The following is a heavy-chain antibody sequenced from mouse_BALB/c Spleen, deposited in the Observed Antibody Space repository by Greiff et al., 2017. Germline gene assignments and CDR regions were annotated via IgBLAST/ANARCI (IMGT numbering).Heavy chain of an antibody. CDR1: GFTFSDYY. J-gene: IGHJ3*01. Sequence: EVMLVESGGGLVKPGGSLKLSCAASGFTFSDYYMYWVRQTPEKRLEWVATISDGGSYTYYPDSVKGRFTISRDNAKNNLYLQMSSLKSEDTAMYYCATGRDWFAYWGQGTLVTVSA. CDR2: ISDGGSYT. V-gene: IGHV5-4*02. CDR3: ATGRDWFAY.